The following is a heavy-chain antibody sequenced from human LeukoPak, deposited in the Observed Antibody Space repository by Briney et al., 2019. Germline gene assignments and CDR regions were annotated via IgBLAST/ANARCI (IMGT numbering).Heavy chain of an antibody. CDR3: ARLFGGVTTFDY. J-gene: IGHJ4*02. D-gene: IGHD2-8*02. V-gene: IGHV3-9*01. Sequence: GGSLRLSCAASGFTFDDYAMHWVRQAPGKGLEWVSGISWNSGSIGYADSVKGRFTISRDNARNSLYMQMNSLRVEDTAVYYCARLFGGVTTFDYWGQGTLVTVSS. CDR2: ISWNSGSI. CDR1: GFTFDDYA.